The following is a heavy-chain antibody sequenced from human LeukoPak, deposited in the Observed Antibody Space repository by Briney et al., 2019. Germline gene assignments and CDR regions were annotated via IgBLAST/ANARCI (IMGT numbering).Heavy chain of an antibody. CDR2: IYPGDSDT. J-gene: IGHJ3*02. CDR1: GYSFTSYW. CDR3: ARRNPDRPDILTGYYQSGNAFDI. V-gene: IGHV5-51*01. Sequence: GESLKISCKGSGYSFTSYWIGWVRQMPGKGLEWMGIIYPGDSDTRYSPSFQGQVTTSADKSISTAYLQWSSLKASDTAMYYCARRNPDRPDILTGYYQSGNAFDIWGQGTMVTVSS. D-gene: IGHD3-9*01.